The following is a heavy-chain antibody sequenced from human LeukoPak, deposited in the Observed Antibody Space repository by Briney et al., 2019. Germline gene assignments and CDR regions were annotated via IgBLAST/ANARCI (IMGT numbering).Heavy chain of an antibody. V-gene: IGHV3-49*04. D-gene: IGHD3-10*01. J-gene: IGHJ4*02. Sequence: GRSLRLSCTASGFTFGDYAMSWVRQAPGKGLEWVGFIRSKAYGGTTEYAASVKGRFTISRDDYKSIAYLQMNSLKTEDTAVYYCTRMGIVLLWFGECDYWGQGTLVTVSS. CDR1: GFTFGDYA. CDR2: IRSKAYGGTT. CDR3: TRMGIVLLWFGECDY.